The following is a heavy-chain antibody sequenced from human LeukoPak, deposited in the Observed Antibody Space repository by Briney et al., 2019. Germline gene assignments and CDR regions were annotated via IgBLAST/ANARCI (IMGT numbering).Heavy chain of an antibody. CDR3: ARDGLSSSWYRDGVDY. D-gene: IGHD6-13*01. CDR2: IYHSGST. CDR1: GGSISSGGYY. J-gene: IGHJ4*02. Sequence: SETLSLTCTVSGGSISSGGYYWSWIRQHPGKGLEWIGYIYHSGSTYYNPSLKSRVTISVDRSKNQFSLKLSSVTAADTAVYYCARDGLSSSWYRDGVDYWGQGTLVTVAS. V-gene: IGHV4-31*03.